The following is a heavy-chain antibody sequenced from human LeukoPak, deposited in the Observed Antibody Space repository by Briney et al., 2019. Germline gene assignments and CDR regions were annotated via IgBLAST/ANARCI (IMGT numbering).Heavy chain of an antibody. CDR2: ISYSGST. CDR1: GGSISSRSYY. Sequence: SETLSLTCSVSGGSISSRSYYWGWIRQPPGKGLEWIGYISYSGSTNYNRSLKSRVTISVDTSKNRFSLRLSSVTAADTAVYYCARGGPSLGVDYWGQGTLVTVSS. V-gene: IGHV4-61*05. CDR3: ARGGPSLGVDY. J-gene: IGHJ4*02. D-gene: IGHD3-16*01.